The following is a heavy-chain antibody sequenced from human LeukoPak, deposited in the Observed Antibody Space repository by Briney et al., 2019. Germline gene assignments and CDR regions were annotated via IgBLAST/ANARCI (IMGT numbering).Heavy chain of an antibody. CDR2: INHSGST. J-gene: IGHJ4*02. CDR1: GGSISSYY. D-gene: IGHD4-17*01. Sequence: PSETLSLTCTVSGGSISSYYWSWIRQPPGKGLEWIGEINHSGSTYYNPSLKSRVTISVDTSKNQFSLKLSSVTAADTAVYYCARALDYGDLYYFDYWGQGTLVTVSS. V-gene: IGHV4-59*08. CDR3: ARALDYGDLYYFDY.